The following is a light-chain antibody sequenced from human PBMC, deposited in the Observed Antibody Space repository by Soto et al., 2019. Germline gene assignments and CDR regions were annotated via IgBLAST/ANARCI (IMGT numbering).Light chain of an antibody. J-gene: IGLJ2*01. CDR3: QSYDSSLSVV. CDR2: GNS. CDR1: SSNIGAGYD. V-gene: IGLV1-40*01. Sequence: QSVLTQPPSVSGAPGQRVTISCTGSSSNIGAGYDVHWYQQLPGTAPKLLIHGNSNRPSGVPDRFFGSKSGTSASLAITGLQAEDEADYYCQSYDSSLSVVFGGGTKLTVL.